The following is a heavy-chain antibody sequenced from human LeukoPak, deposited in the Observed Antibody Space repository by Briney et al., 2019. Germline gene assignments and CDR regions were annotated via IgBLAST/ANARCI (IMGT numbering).Heavy chain of an antibody. D-gene: IGHD6-19*01. J-gene: IGHJ4*02. CDR1: GYTFTSYA. Sequence: ASVKVSCKASGYTFTSYAMHWVRQAPGQRLEWMGWINAGNGNTKYSQKFQGRVTITRDTSASTAYMELSSLRSEDTAVYYCARELDQWLVRGTIDYWGQGTLVTVSS. CDR2: INAGNGNT. V-gene: IGHV1-3*01. CDR3: ARELDQWLVRGTIDY.